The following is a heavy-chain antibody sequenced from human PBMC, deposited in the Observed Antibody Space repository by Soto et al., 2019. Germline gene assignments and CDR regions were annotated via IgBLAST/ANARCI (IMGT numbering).Heavy chain of an antibody. Sequence: GASVKVSCKASGGTFSSYTISWVRQAPGQGLEWMGRIIPILGIANYAQKFQGRVTITADKSTSTAYMELSSLRSEDTAVYYCARRYWGSYRYEPFDYWGQGTLVTVSS. CDR2: IIPILGIA. CDR3: ARRYWGSYRYEPFDY. D-gene: IGHD3-16*02. CDR1: GGTFSSYT. J-gene: IGHJ4*02. V-gene: IGHV1-69*02.